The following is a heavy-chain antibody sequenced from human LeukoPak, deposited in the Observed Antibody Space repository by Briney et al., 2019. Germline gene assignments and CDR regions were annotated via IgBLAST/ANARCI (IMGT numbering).Heavy chain of an antibody. CDR1: GGTFSSYA. CDR3: TRADGGLFDY. J-gene: IGHJ4*02. CDR2: IIPTFGTA. V-gene: IGHV1-69*05. D-gene: IGHD3-16*01. Sequence: SVMVSCKASGGTFSSYAFSWVRQAPGQGLEWMGGIIPTFGTANYAQKFQGRVTITTDESTSTAYMELSSLRSEDTAVYYCTRADGGLFDYWGQGTLVTVSS.